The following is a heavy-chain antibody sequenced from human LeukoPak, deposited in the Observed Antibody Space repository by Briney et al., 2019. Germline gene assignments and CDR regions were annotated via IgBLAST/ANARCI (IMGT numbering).Heavy chain of an antibody. D-gene: IGHD6-19*01. CDR3: TRLRYGWTPAYYFDY. V-gene: IGHV3-23*01. J-gene: IGHJ4*02. CDR2: ISGSGGSI. Sequence: GGSLRLSCAASGFTFSSYAMSWVRQAPGKGLEWVSAISGSGGSIYYADSVKGRFTISRDNSKNTLYLQMNSLRAEDTAVYYCTRLRYGWTPAYYFDYWGQGTLVTVSS. CDR1: GFTFSSYA.